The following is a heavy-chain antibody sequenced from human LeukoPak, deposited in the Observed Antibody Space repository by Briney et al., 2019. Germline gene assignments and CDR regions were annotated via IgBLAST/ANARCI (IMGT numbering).Heavy chain of an antibody. CDR3: AGVGNNGAVDAFDI. J-gene: IGHJ3*02. CDR1: GFTFSAYG. Sequence: GGSLRLSCAASGFTFSAYGMHWVRQAPGKGLEWVAIIYYDGSNKYYADSVKGRFTISRDNSKNTLFLQMNSLRAKDTAVYYCAGVGNNGAVDAFDIWGQGTMVTVSS. D-gene: IGHD2-8*01. CDR2: IYYDGSNK. V-gene: IGHV3-33*01.